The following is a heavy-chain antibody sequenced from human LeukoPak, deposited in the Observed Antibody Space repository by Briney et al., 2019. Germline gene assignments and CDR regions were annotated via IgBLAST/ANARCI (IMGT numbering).Heavy chain of an antibody. V-gene: IGHV4-34*01. D-gene: IGHD2-2*01. CDR3: ARDVVVVPAAIHYGMDV. CDR1: GGSFSDYF. Sequence: SETLSLTCAVYGGSFSDYFWGWIRQPPGKGLEWMGEINHSGRTYYNPSLKSRVTISVDTSKNQFSLNLSSVTAADTAVYYCARDVVVVPAAIHYGMDVWGQGTTVTVSS. CDR2: INHSGRT. J-gene: IGHJ6*02.